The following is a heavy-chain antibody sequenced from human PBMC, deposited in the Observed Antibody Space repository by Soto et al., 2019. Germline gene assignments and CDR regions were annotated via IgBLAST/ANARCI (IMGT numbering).Heavy chain of an antibody. J-gene: IGHJ4*02. CDR3: ARRGPGTYFDY. D-gene: IGHD6-13*01. CDR2: ISGSGGST. V-gene: IGHV3-23*01. Sequence: EVQLLDSGGGLVQPGGSLRLSCAASGFTFSSYAMIWVRRAPGKGLEWVSVISGSGGSTYYADSVKGRFTISRDNSKNTLYLQMNSLRAEDTAVYYCARRGPGTYFDYWGQGTLVTVSS. CDR1: GFTFSSYA.